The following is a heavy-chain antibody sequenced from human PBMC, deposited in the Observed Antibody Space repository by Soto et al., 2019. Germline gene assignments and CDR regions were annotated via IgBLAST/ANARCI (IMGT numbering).Heavy chain of an antibody. D-gene: IGHD6-13*01. CDR3: ARSSFFIAAAYFDY. J-gene: IGHJ4*02. CDR1: GYTFTSYY. CDR2: INPNSGGT. V-gene: IGHV1-2*04. Sequence: ASVKVSCKASGYTFTSYYMHWVRQAPGQGLEWMGWINPNSGGTNYAQKFQGWVTMTRDTSISTAYMELSRLRSDDTAVYYCARSSFFIAAAYFDYWGQGTLVTVSS.